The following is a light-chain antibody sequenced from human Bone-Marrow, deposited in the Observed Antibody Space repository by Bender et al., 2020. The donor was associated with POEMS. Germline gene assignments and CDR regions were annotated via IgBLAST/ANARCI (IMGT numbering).Light chain of an antibody. CDR2: GND. J-gene: IGLJ3*02. CDR1: IGGNA. Sequence: IGGNAVNWWQQLPGTAPKLLIYGNDRPSGVPDRFSGSKSGTSASLAISGLQSEDEADYFCSAWDGILNGWVFGGGTELTVL. V-gene: IGLV1-44*01. CDR3: SAWDGILNGWV.